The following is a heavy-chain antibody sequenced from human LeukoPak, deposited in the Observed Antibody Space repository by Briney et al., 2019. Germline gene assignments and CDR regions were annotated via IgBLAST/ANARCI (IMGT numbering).Heavy chain of an antibody. CDR2: ISWNSGSI. Sequence: GGSLRLSCAASGFTFDDYAMHWVRQAPGKGLEWVSGISWNSGSIGYADSVKGRFTISRDNAKNSLYLQMNSLRAEDMALYYCAKDTTGYSSGLPDYWGQGTPVTVSS. V-gene: IGHV3-9*03. CDR3: AKDTTGYSSGLPDY. D-gene: IGHD6-19*01. CDR1: GFTFDDYA. J-gene: IGHJ4*02.